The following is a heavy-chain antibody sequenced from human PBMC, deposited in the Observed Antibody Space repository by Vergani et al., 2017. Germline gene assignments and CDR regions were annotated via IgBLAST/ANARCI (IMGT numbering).Heavy chain of an antibody. V-gene: IGHV1-46*01. J-gene: IGHJ6*01. D-gene: IGHD6-13*01. CDR3: ARDERVSWTDCYYDGMAV. CDR2: INPSGGST. CDR1: GYTFTSYY. Sequence: QVQLVQSGAEVKKPGASVKVSCKASGYTFTSYYMHWVRQAPGQGLEWMGIINPSGGSTSYAQKCQGRVTMTRETSTSTVCIELSSLRSEDTAVYYCARDERVSWTDCYYDGMAVWRQGSTVTVSS.